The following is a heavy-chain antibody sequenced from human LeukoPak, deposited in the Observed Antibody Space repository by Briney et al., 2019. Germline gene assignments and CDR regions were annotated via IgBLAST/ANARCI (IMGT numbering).Heavy chain of an antibody. V-gene: IGHV1-3*01. CDR1: GYTFTSYA. CDR2: INAGNGNT. Sequence: ASVKVSCKASGYTFTSYAMHWVRQAPGQRLEWMGWINAGNGNTKYSQKFQGRVTITRDTSASTAYMELSSLRSEDTAVYYCARDRVFWGFGELAYWGQGTLVTVSS. J-gene: IGHJ4*02. D-gene: IGHD3-10*01. CDR3: ARDRVFWGFGELAY.